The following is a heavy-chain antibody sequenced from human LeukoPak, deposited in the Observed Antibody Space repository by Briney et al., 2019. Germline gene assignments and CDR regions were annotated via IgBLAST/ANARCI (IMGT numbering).Heavy chain of an antibody. V-gene: IGHV4-34*01. CDR3: ARAKTTVTDDAFDI. J-gene: IGHJ3*02. CDR2: INHSGST. Sequence: PSETLSLTCAVYGGSFSGYYWSWIRQPPGKGLEWIGEINHSGSTNYNPSLKSRVTISVDTSKNQFSLKLSSVTAADTAVYYCARAKTTVTDDAFDIWGQGTMVTVSS. D-gene: IGHD4-17*01. CDR1: GGSFSGYY.